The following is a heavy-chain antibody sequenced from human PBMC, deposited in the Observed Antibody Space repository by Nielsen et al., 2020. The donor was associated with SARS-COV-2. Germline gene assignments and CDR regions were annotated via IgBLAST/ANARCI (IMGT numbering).Heavy chain of an antibody. D-gene: IGHD2-21*02. CDR2: ISAYNGNT. V-gene: IGHV1-18*01. Sequence: ASVKVSCKASGYTFTSYGISWVRQAPGQGLEWMGWISAYNGNTNYAQKLQGRVTMTTDTSTSTVYMELSSLRSEDTAVYYCARDLTVVTASPYSYYYGMDVWGQGTTVTVSS. J-gene: IGHJ6*02. CDR1: GYTFTSYG. CDR3: ARDLTVVTASPYSYYYGMDV.